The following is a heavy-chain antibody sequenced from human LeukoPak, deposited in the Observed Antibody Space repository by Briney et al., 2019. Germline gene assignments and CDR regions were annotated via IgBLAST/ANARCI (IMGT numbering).Heavy chain of an antibody. Sequence: PGGSLRLSFAASGFTFSSYAMSWVRQAPGKGLEWVSAISGSGGSTYYADSVKGRFTISRDNSKNTLYLQMNSLRAEDTAVYYCALNRVRYCSGGSCRRNAFDIWGQGTMVTVSS. V-gene: IGHV3-23*01. CDR3: ALNRVRYCSGGSCRRNAFDI. D-gene: IGHD2-15*01. CDR2: ISGSGGST. J-gene: IGHJ3*02. CDR1: GFTFSSYA.